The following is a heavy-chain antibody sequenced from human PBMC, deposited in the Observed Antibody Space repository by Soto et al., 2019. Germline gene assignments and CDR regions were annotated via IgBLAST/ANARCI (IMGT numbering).Heavy chain of an antibody. V-gene: IGHV1-69*11. D-gene: IGHD2-8*01. CDR1: GGTFISYV. Sequence: QVQLVQSGAEVKKPGSSVKVSCKASGGTFISYVINWVRQAPGQGLEWMGGIIPILDTTNYAQKFQRRVTLTADDSTGTAYMELCSLRSEDTAVYYCVGVDDASGNLDYWGQGTQVTVSS. J-gene: IGHJ4*03. CDR3: VGVDDASGNLDY. CDR2: IIPILDTT.